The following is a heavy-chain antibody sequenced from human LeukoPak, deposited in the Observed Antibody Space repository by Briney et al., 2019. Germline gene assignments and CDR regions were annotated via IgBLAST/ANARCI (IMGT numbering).Heavy chain of an antibody. D-gene: IGHD7-27*01. J-gene: IGHJ3*02. CDR1: GGSISSYY. CDR2: IYYSGYT. V-gene: IGHV4-59*01. Sequence: SETLSLTCTVSGGSISSYYWSWIRQPPGKGLEWIGCIYYSGYTNYKSSLKSRVTISVDTSKNQFSLKLSSVTAADTAVYYCARDSSGAFDIWGQGTMVTVSS. CDR3: ARDSSGAFDI.